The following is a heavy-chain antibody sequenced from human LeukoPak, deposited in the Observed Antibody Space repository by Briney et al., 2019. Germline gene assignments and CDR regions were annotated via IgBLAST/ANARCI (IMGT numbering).Heavy chain of an antibody. CDR1: GGSISSYY. V-gene: IGHV4-59*01. CDR3: AREGTAAGTGWFDP. CDR2: IYYSGST. D-gene: IGHD6-13*01. J-gene: IGHJ5*02. Sequence: SETLSLTCTVSGGSISSYYWSWIRQPPGKGLEWIGYIYYSGSTNYNPSLKSRVTISVDTSKNQFSLKLSSVTAADTAVYYCAREGTAAGTGWFDPWGQGTPVTVSS.